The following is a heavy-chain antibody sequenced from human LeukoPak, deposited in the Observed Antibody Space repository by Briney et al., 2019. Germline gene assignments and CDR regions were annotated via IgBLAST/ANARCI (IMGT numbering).Heavy chain of an antibody. D-gene: IGHD6-19*01. J-gene: IGHJ4*02. CDR2: IFASGSTT. Sequence: GGSLRLSCAASGFTFSGYAMNWVRQAPGKGLEWVSLIFASGSTTKYADSVKGRFTISRDNSKNTLYLQMNSLRAEDTAVYYCAKGKSSGWYLFNYWGQGTLVTVSS. CDR1: GFTFSGYA. V-gene: IGHV3-23*05. CDR3: AKGKSSGWYLFNY.